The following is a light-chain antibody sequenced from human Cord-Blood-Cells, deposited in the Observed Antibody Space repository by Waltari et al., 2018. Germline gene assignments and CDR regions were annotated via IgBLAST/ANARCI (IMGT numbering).Light chain of an antibody. CDR3: QQYGRSPWT. Sequence: EIALTQSPDTLSLSPGERATLSCRASQSVSSSYLAWYQQKPGQAPRLLIYGASCMATGIPESVSGSGSVTDFTLTISRLEPDDFAVDYCQQYGRSPWTFGQWTKVQIK. V-gene: IGKV3-20*01. J-gene: IGKJ1*01. CDR1: QSVSSSY. CDR2: GAS.